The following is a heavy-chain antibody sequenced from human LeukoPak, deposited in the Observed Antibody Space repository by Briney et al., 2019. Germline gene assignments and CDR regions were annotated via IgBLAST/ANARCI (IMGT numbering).Heavy chain of an antibody. CDR1: GYTFTGYY. CDR3: ARASDYDTTGPPNY. CDR2: MNPTGGST. Sequence: ASVKVSCKASGYTFTGYYMHWVRQAPGQGLEWMGIMNPTGGSTSYAENLQGRVTMTRDTSTSTVYMELSSLRSEDTAVYYCARASDYDTTGPPNYWGQGTLVTVSS. D-gene: IGHD3-22*01. J-gene: IGHJ4*02. V-gene: IGHV1-46*04.